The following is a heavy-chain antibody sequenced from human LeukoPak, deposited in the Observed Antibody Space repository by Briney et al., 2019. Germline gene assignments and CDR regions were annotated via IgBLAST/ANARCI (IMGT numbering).Heavy chain of an antibody. CDR3: ARQRGSSLDFFDY. Sequence: SETLSLTCAVYGGSFSGYYWSWIRQPPGKGLEWIGYIYYSGSTNYNPSLKSRVTISVDTSKNQFSLKLSSVTAADTAVYYCARQRGSSLDFFDYWGQGTLVTVSS. D-gene: IGHD6-13*01. CDR1: GGSFSGYY. V-gene: IGHV4-59*08. CDR2: IYYSGST. J-gene: IGHJ4*02.